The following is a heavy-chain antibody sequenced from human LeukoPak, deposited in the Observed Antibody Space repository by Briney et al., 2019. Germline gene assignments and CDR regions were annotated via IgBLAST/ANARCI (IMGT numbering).Heavy chain of an antibody. V-gene: IGHV1-8*03. D-gene: IGHD2-2*01. Sequence: ASVKVSCKASGYTFTSYDINWVRQATGQGLEWMGWMNPNSGNTGYAQKFQGRVTITRDTAINTAYMELSSLRSEDTAVYYCARRRAPAANNWYFDLWGRGTLLTVSS. J-gene: IGHJ2*01. CDR1: GYTFTSYD. CDR3: ARRRAPAANNWYFDL. CDR2: MNPNSGNT.